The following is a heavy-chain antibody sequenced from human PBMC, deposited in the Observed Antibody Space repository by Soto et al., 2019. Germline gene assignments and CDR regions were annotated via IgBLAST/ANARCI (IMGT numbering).Heavy chain of an antibody. CDR3: ARASRGGSYYSGP. CDR2: IDYSGVT. J-gene: IGHJ5*02. Sequence: PSETLSLTCTVSGVSISSSDYYWAWIRQPPGKGLEWIGCIDYSGVTYSSPSLKSRVTISKDTSKNTFSLQVSSVTAADTAVYYCARASRGGSYYSGPWGQGTLVTVSS. CDR1: GVSISSSDYY. V-gene: IGHV4-30-4*08. D-gene: IGHD2-15*01.